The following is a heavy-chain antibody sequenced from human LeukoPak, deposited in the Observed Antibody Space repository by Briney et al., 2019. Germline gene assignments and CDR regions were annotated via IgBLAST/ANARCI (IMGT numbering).Heavy chain of an antibody. CDR3: ARHAPSGWYFDY. CDR2: IYSSGST. D-gene: IGHD6-19*01. V-gene: IGHV4-59*01. Sequence: PSETLSLTCTVSGGSISSNYWSWIRQPPGKGLEWIGYIYSSGSTNYNPSLKSRVTISVDTSKNQFSLNLSSVTAADTAVYYCARHAPSGWYFDYWGQGTLVTVSS. CDR1: GGSISSNY. J-gene: IGHJ4*02.